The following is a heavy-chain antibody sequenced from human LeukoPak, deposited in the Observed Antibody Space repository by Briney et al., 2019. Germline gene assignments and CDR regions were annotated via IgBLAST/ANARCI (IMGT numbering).Heavy chain of an antibody. V-gene: IGHV5-51*01. Sequence: GESLKISCKASGYTFTNYWIGWVRQMPGKGLEWMGTIYPGDSDTRYSPSFQGQVTISADKSISTAYLQWSSLKASDTAMYYCARQSGSSGYSYRPFDYWGQGPLVNGSS. CDR1: GYTFTNYW. J-gene: IGHJ4*02. D-gene: IGHD3-22*01. CDR3: ARQSGSSGYSYRPFDY. CDR2: IYPGDSDT.